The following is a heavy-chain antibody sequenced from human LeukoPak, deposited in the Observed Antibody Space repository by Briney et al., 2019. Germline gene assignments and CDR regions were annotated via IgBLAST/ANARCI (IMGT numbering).Heavy chain of an antibody. CDR2: ICGSGGST. D-gene: IGHD6-19*01. CDR1: GFTFSSYA. Sequence: GGSLRLSCAASGFTFSSYAMSWVRQAPGKGLEWVSAICGSGGSTYYADSVKGRFTISRDNSKNTLYLQMNSLRAEDTAVYYCAKAPIAVAGKGAYFDYWGQGTLVTVSS. V-gene: IGHV3-23*01. J-gene: IGHJ4*02. CDR3: AKAPIAVAGKGAYFDY.